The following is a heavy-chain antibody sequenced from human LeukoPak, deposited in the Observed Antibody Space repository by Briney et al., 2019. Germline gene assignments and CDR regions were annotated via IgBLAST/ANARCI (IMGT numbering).Heavy chain of an antibody. V-gene: IGHV3-43*02. Sequence: GGSLRLSCAASGFTFDDYAMLWVRQGPGKGLEWVSLISGDGGSTYYGDSVKGRFTISRDNSKNSLYLEMNSLRIEDTGLYYCAKDKGDGEYVDYWGQGTLVTVSS. CDR3: AKDKGDGEYVDY. D-gene: IGHD5-24*01. CDR2: ISGDGGST. CDR1: GFTFDDYA. J-gene: IGHJ4*02.